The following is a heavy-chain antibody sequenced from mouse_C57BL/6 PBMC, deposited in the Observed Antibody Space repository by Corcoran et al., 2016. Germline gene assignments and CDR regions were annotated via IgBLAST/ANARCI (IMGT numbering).Heavy chain of an antibody. CDR3: ARGDGYGFAY. J-gene: IGHJ3*01. CDR1: GYTFTTYG. Sequence: QIQLVQSGPELKKPGETVKISCKASGYTFTTYGMSWVKQAPGKGLKWMGWINTYSGVPTYADDFKGRFAFSLETSASTSYLQINNLNNADTATYCCARGDGYGFAYWGQGTLVTVSA. V-gene: IGHV9-3*01. D-gene: IGHD2-2*01. CDR2: INTYSGVP.